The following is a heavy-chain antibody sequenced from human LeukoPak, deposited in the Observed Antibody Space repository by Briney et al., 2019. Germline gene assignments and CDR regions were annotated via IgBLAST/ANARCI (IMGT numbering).Heavy chain of an antibody. CDR3: ARYTTQYYFDY. V-gene: IGHV4-59*11. Sequence: SETLSLTCAVSDDSFSSHYWTWIRQPPGKGLEWIGYISYIGSTNYNPSLKSRVTISVDTSKNQFSLKLSSVTAADTAVYYCARYTTQYYFDYWGQGTLVTVSS. J-gene: IGHJ4*02. CDR1: DDSFSSHY. D-gene: IGHD1-26*01. CDR2: ISYIGST.